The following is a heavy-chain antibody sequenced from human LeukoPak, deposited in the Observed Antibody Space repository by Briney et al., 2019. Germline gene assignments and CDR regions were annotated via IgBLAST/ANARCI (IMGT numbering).Heavy chain of an antibody. D-gene: IGHD5-12*01. V-gene: IGHV1-2*02. CDR1: GYTFTGYY. CDR3: ARAGGYSGYDYRGVDY. J-gene: IGHJ4*02. Sequence: ASVKVSCKASGYTFTGYYMHWVRQAPGQGLEWMGWINPNSGGTNYAQKFQGRVTMTRDTSISTAYMELSRLRSDDTAVYYCARAGGYSGYDYRGVDYWGQGTLVTVSS. CDR2: INPNSGGT.